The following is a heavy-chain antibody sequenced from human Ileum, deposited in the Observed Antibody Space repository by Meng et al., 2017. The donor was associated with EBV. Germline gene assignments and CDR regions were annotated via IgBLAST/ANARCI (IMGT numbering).Heavy chain of an antibody. Sequence: HVPLHGSVPGLANPAGSLSLTCAGSGGSRRVSTWWSWVRQSPEKGLEWIGEMSDSGITHYNPSLKSRVTISADKSNNQFSLKLTSVTSADTAVYFCAKNGEKYFEYWGQGTLVTVSS. J-gene: IGHJ4*02. V-gene: IGHV4-4*01. CDR3: AKNGEKYFEY. CDR2: MSDSGIT. CDR1: GGSRRVSTW.